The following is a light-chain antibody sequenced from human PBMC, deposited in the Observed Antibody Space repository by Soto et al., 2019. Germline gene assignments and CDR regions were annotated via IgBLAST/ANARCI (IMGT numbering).Light chain of an antibody. J-gene: IGLJ2*01. CDR3: TSYTTSGALV. CDR2: EVS. Sequence: QSALTQPPSVSGSPGQSITISCTGTSSDVGSYKLVSWYQHYPGKAPKVMIYEVSNRPSGVSNRFSGSKSGNTASLTISGLRAEDEADYFCTSYTTSGALVFGGGTKLTVL. CDR1: SSDVGSYKL. V-gene: IGLV2-14*02.